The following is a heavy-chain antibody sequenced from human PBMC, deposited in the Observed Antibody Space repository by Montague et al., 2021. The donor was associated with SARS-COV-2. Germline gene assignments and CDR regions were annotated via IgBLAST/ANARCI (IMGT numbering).Heavy chain of an antibody. J-gene: IGHJ1*01. CDR2: IYYSGST. CDR1: GGSLSSYY. D-gene: IGHD1-26*01. CDR3: ARHVSGSLTHSHH. V-gene: IGHV4-59*08. Sequence: SETLSLTCTVSGGSLSSYYWSWIRQPQGKGLEWIGYIYYSGSTNYNPSLKSRVTISVDTSKNKFSLNLSSVTAADTAAYYCARHVSGSLTHSHHWGQGSLVTVSS.